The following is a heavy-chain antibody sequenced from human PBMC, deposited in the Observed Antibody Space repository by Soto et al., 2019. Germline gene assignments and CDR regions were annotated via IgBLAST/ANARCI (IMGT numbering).Heavy chain of an antibody. Sequence: ASVKVSCKASGYTFTGYYMHWVRQAPGQGLEWMGWINPNSGGTNYAQKFQGRVTMTRDTSISTAYMELSRLRSDDTAVYYCARDPIAVAGGWFDPWGQGTLVTVSA. CDR2: INPNSGGT. D-gene: IGHD6-19*01. J-gene: IGHJ5*02. V-gene: IGHV1-2*02. CDR1: GYTFTGYY. CDR3: ARDPIAVAGGWFDP.